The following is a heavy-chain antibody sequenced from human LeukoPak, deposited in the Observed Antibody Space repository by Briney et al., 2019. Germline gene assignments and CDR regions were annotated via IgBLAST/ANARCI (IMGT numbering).Heavy chain of an antibody. CDR3: AKVWDYDVLTGYYVSDY. CDR2: IIGSGGNT. V-gene: IGHV3-23*01. Sequence: PGGSLRLSCAASGLTFSNYAMSWVRQAPGKRLEWVLAIIGSGGNTYYADSVKGRFTITRDNSKNTVFLQMNSLRAEDTAVYYCAKVWDYDVLTGYYVSDYWGQGTLVTVSS. J-gene: IGHJ4*02. CDR1: GLTFSNYA. D-gene: IGHD3-9*01.